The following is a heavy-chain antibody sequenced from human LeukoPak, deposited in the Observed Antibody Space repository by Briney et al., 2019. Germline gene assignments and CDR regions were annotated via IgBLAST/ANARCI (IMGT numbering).Heavy chain of an antibody. CDR3: ARNYGSGSYYPDY. CDR2: IWYDGSNK. J-gene: IGHJ4*02. CDR1: GFTFSGYG. D-gene: IGHD3-10*01. V-gene: IGHV3-33*01. Sequence: PGRSLRLSCAASGFTFSGYGMHWVRQAPGKGLEWVAVIWYDGSNKYYADSVKGRFTISRDNSKNTLYLQMNSLRAEDTAVYYCARNYGSGSYYPDYWGQGTLVTVSS.